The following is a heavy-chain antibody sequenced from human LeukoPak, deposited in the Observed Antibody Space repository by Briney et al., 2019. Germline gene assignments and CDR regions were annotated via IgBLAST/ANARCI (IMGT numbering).Heavy chain of an antibody. Sequence: SETLSLTCTVSGGSISSGSYYWSWIRQPAGKGLEWIGRIYTSGSTNYNPSLKSRVTISVDTSKNQFSLKLSSVTAADTAVYYCARHSLITSFDYWGQGTLVTVSS. V-gene: IGHV4-61*02. D-gene: IGHD3-22*01. CDR1: GGSISSGSYY. CDR3: ARHSLITSFDY. CDR2: IYTSGST. J-gene: IGHJ4*02.